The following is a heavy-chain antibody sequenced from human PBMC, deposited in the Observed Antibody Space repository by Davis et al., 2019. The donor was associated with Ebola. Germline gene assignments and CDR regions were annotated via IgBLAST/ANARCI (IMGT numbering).Heavy chain of an antibody. D-gene: IGHD2-2*02. CDR1: GGSISSYY. CDR3: ARAGIVVVPAAIRGGIFDY. Sequence: MPSETLSLTCTVSGGSISSYYWSWIRQPPGKGLEWIGEINHSGSTNYNPSLKSRVTISVDTSKNQFSLKLSSVTAADTAVYYCARAGIVVVPAAIRGGIFDYWGQGTLVTVSS. J-gene: IGHJ4*02. V-gene: IGHV4-34*01. CDR2: INHSGST.